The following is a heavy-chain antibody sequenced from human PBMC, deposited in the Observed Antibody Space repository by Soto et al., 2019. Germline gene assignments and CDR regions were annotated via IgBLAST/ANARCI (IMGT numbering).Heavy chain of an antibody. D-gene: IGHD5-12*01. CDR1: GGTFSTST. CDR3: ARNLTIGSTYSGYDAIDS. CDR2: TIPILNVA. V-gene: IGHV1-69*02. J-gene: IGHJ4*02. Sequence: QVQLVQSGTAVKKPGSSVKVSCKASGGTFSTSTFTWVRQAPGQGLEWMGRTIPILNVADYAQDFQGRVTITADKSTSTXXMEMTILTSTDTAVYYCARNLTIGSTYSGYDAIDSWGQGTLVTVSS.